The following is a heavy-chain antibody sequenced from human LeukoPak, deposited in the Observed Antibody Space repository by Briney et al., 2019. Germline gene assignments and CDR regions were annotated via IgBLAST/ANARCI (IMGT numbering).Heavy chain of an antibody. CDR3: AKGYCSSTTCWDYYYMDV. D-gene: IGHD2-2*01. V-gene: IGHV3-23*01. CDR2: ISGSAGST. CDR1: GFTFSSYA. Sequence: GGSLRLSCAASGFTFSSYAMTWVRQAPGKGLEWVSGISGSAGSTYYADSVKGRFTISRDNSKNTLYLQMNSLRAEDTAVYYCAKGYCSSTTCWDYYYMDVWGKGTTVTVSS. J-gene: IGHJ6*03.